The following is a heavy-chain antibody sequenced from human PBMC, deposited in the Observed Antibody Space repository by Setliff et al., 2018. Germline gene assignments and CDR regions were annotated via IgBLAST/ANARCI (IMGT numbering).Heavy chain of an antibody. CDR3: VRDISSASGILDF. Sequence: PGGSLRLSCAASGFTFSNHWMTWVRQAPGKGLEWVANIKQDGSDKYYVDSVKGRFTAFRDNAKNSLFLEMNSLTVDDTALYYCVRDISSASGILDFWGQGTLVTVSS. D-gene: IGHD3-3*01. CDR2: IKQDGSDK. J-gene: IGHJ4*02. CDR1: GFTFSNHW. V-gene: IGHV3-7*03.